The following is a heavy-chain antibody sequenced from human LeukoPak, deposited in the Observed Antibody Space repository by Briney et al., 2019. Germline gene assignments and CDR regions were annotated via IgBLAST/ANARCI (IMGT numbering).Heavy chain of an antibody. CDR3: ARARLLWFGEQCYLDV. D-gene: IGHD3-10*01. CDR1: GCTFSSYA. Sequence: ASVKVSCKASGCTFSSYAISWVRQAPGQGLEWMGRIIPIFGTANYAQKFQGRVTITADKSTSTAYMELSSLRSEDTAVYYCARARLLWFGEQCYLDVWGKGTTVTVSS. J-gene: IGHJ6*03. V-gene: IGHV1-69*06. CDR2: IIPIFGTA.